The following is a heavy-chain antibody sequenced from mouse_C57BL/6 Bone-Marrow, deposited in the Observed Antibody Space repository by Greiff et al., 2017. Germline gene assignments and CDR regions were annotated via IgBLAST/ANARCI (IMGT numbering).Heavy chain of an antibody. CDR3: AGRGAY. CDR1: GYTFTSYW. J-gene: IGHJ3*01. V-gene: IGHV1-59*01. Sequence: VQLQQSGAELVRPGTSVKLSCKASGYTFTSYWMHWVKQRPGQGLEWIGVIDPSDSYTNYNQKFKGKATLTVDTSSSTTYMQLSSLTSEDSAVYYCAGRGAYWGQGTLVTVSA. CDR2: IDPSDSYT. D-gene: IGHD1-1*01.